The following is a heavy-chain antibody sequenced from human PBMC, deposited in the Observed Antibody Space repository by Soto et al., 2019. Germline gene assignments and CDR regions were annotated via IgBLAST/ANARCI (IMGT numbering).Heavy chain of an antibody. J-gene: IGHJ4*02. CDR2: IIPILGIA. CDR1: GGTFSSYT. D-gene: IGHD3-10*01. CDR3: ARDPGSGGFRPYYIDS. Sequence: SVKVSFKASGGTFSSYTISWVRQAPGQGLEWMGRIIPILGIANYAQKFQGRVTITADKSTSTAYMELSSLRSEDTAVYYCARDPGSGGFRPYYIDSWGQGTLVTVSS. V-gene: IGHV1-69*04.